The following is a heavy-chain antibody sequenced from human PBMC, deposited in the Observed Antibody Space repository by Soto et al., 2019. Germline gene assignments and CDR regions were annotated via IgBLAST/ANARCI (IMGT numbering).Heavy chain of an antibody. Sequence: PGGSLRRSCAASGFTFSSYGMHWVRQAPGKGLEWVAVISYDGSNKYYADSVKGRFTISRDNSKNTLYLQMNSLRAEDTAVYYCAKDSNSRPLDYWGQGTLVTVSS. J-gene: IGHJ4*02. V-gene: IGHV3-30*18. CDR2: ISYDGSNK. CDR1: GFTFSSYG. CDR3: AKDSNSRPLDY. D-gene: IGHD6-13*01.